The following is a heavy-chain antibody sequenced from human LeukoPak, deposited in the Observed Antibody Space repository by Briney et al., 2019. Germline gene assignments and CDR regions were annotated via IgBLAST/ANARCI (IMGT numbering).Heavy chain of an antibody. Sequence: GGSLRLSCAASGFTFSDYYMSWIRQAPGKGLEWVSAISGSGGSTYYADSVKGRFTISRDNSKNTLYLQMNSLRAEDTAVYYCAKEVDDILTGRPYYYYYYGMDVWGQGTTVTVSS. CDR3: AKEVDDILTGRPYYYYYYGMDV. D-gene: IGHD3-9*01. CDR2: ISGSGGST. CDR1: GFTFSDYY. J-gene: IGHJ6*02. V-gene: IGHV3-23*01.